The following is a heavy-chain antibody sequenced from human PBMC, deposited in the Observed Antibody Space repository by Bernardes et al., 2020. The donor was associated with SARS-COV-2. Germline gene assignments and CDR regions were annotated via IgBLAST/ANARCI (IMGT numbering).Heavy chain of an antibody. CDR1: GGSISSGGYY. Sequence: TLSRTCTVSGGSISSGGYYWSWLRQHPGKGLEWIGYIYYSGSTYYNPSLKSRVTISVDTSKNQFSLKLSSVTAADTAVYYCARAPITMIVVVNAFDIWGQGTMVTVSS. V-gene: IGHV4-31*03. J-gene: IGHJ3*02. CDR2: IYYSGST. CDR3: ARAPITMIVVVNAFDI. D-gene: IGHD3-22*01.